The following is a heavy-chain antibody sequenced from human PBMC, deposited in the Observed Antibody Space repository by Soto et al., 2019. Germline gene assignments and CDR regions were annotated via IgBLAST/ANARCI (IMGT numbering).Heavy chain of an antibody. D-gene: IGHD2-15*01. Sequence: SETLSLTCTVSGGSISSGGYYWSWIRQHPGKGLEWIGYIYYSGSTYYNPSLKSRVTISVDTSKNQFSLKLSSVTAADTAVYFWAGASVVAAIIYLDSGGRGTLVPVSS. V-gene: IGHV4-31*03. CDR1: GGSISSGGYY. CDR3: AGASVVAAIIYLDS. CDR2: IYYSGST. J-gene: IGHJ4*02.